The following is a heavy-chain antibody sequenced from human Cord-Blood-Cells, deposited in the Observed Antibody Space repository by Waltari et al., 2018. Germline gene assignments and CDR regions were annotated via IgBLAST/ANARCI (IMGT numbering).Heavy chain of an antibody. V-gene: IGHV3-7*01. D-gene: IGHD2-21*02. CDR3: ARDPGLDAFDI. CDR2: IKQDGSEK. CDR1: GFTFSRYW. Sequence: EVQLVESGGGLVQPGGSLRLSCAASGFTFSRYWMSWVRQAPGKGLEWVANIKQDGSEKYYVDSVKGRFTISRDNAKNSLYLQMNSLRAEDTAVYYCARDPGLDAFDIWGQGTMVTVSS. J-gene: IGHJ3*02.